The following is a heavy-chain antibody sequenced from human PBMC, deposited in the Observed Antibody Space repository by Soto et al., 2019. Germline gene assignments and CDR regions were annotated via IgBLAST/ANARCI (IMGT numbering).Heavy chain of an antibody. D-gene: IGHD3-10*01. CDR3: ARSVRGNGWDSWYFDL. V-gene: IGHV4-59*01. CDR1: AGAISSYY. CDR2: IYYSGRT. J-gene: IGHJ2*01. Sequence: QVQLQESGPGLVKPSETLSLTCTVSAGAISSYYWSWIRQSPGKGLEWIAYIYYSGRTNYNPSLKSRLIISGDTSKNQFSLSMNSVTTADTAVYYCARSVRGNGWDSWYFDLWGHGTLVTVSS.